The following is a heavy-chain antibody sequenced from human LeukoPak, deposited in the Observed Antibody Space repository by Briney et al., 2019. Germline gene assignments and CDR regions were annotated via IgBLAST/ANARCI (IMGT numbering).Heavy chain of an antibody. Sequence: GSLRLSCAASGFTFSSYAMSWVRQAPGKGLEWIGYIYYSGSTNYNPSLKSRVTISVDTSKNQFSLKLSSVTAADTAVYYCARDEFYGSGSSGDDGLDIWGQGTMVSV. J-gene: IGHJ3*02. CDR3: ARDEFYGSGSSGDDGLDI. V-gene: IGHV4-59*01. CDR1: GFTFSSYA. D-gene: IGHD3-10*01. CDR2: IYYSGST.